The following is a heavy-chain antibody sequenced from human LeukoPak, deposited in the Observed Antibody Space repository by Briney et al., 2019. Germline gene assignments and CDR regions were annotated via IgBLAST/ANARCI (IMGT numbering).Heavy chain of an antibody. D-gene: IGHD5-12*01. Sequence: GGSLRLSCVASGFTFSYYSMNWVRQAAGKGREWVSYINSISGEIWYADSVKGRFTISRDDAKNSLYLQMNSLRDEDTAVYYCARDHGYAFDYWGQGTLVTVSS. V-gene: IGHV3-48*02. CDR1: GFTFSYYS. CDR2: INSISGEI. J-gene: IGHJ4*02. CDR3: ARDHGYAFDY.